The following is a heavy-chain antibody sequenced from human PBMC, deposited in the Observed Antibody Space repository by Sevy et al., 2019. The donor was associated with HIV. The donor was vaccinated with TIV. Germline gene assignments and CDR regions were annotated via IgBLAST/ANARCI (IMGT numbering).Heavy chain of an antibody. D-gene: IGHD5-18*01. CDR2: INPKNDVT. V-gene: IGHV1-2*02. Sequence: ASVKVSCKASGYSFTDYYMHWVRQAPGQGLEWMAWINPKNDVTNYAQKFQGRVTMTRDTSTSTAYMDLTRLRSDDTAVYYCARARRVTTVYYYYGMDVWGQWTTVTVSS. J-gene: IGHJ6*02. CDR1: GYSFTDYY. CDR3: ARARRVTTVYYYYGMDV.